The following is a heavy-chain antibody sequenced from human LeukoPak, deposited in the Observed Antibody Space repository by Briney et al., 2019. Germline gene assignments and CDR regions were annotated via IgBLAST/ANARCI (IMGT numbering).Heavy chain of an antibody. J-gene: IGHJ6*03. V-gene: IGHV4-39*07. CDR3: AREGCSGTNCLYYFYYMDV. CDR2: ISHGGTA. CDR1: GGSMSSHIYY. D-gene: IGHD2-2*01. Sequence: SETLSLTCTVSGGSMSSHIYYWGWIRQPPGKGLEWIGSISHGGTAYYKPSLKSRVTISVDTSNNQFSLKLSSVTAADTAVYYCAREGCSGTNCLYYFYYMDVWGKGTTVTVSS.